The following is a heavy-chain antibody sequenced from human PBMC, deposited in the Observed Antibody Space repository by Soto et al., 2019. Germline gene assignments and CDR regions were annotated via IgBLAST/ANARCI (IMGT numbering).Heavy chain of an antibody. V-gene: IGHV1-46*03. Sequence: ASVKVSCKASGYTFTSYYMHWVRQAPGQGLEWMGKINTSGGSTSYAQKFQGRVTMTRDTSTSTVYMELSSLRSEDTAVYYCARAASYDILTGREEYYFDYWGQGTLVTVSS. D-gene: IGHD3-9*01. J-gene: IGHJ4*02. CDR3: ARAASYDILTGREEYYFDY. CDR1: GYTFTSYY. CDR2: INTSGGST.